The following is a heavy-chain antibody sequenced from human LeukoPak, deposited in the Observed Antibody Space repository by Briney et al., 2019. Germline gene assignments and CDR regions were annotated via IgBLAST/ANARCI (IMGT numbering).Heavy chain of an antibody. CDR1: GLTFSSYS. J-gene: IGHJ6*02. V-gene: IGHV3-21*01. Sequence: KSGGSLRLSCAASGLTFSSYSMNWVRQAPGKGLEWVSSISSSSSYIYYADSVKGRFTISRDNAKNSLYLQMNSLRAEDTAVYYCARDGVFVVVVTDSYYYGMDVWGQGTTVTVSS. D-gene: IGHD2-21*02. CDR2: ISSSSSYI. CDR3: ARDGVFVVVVTDSYYYGMDV.